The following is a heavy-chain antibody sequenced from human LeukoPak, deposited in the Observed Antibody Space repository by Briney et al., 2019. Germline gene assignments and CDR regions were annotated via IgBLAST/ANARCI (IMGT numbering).Heavy chain of an antibody. V-gene: IGHV3-30*02. CDR3: AKDSGCSSTSCYLPGKFDP. CDR2: IRYDGSNK. D-gene: IGHD2-2*01. J-gene: IGHJ5*02. CDR1: GFTFSSYG. Sequence: GGSLRLSCAASGFTFSSYGMHWVRQAPGKGLEWVAFIRYDGSNKYYADSVKGRFTISRDNSKNTLYLQMNSLRAEDTAAYYCAKDSGCSSTSCYLPGKFDPWGQGTLVTVSS.